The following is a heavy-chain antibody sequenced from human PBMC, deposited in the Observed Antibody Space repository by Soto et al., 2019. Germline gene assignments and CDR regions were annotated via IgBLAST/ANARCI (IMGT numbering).Heavy chain of an antibody. J-gene: IGHJ6*02. CDR2: IIPIFGTA. D-gene: IGHD1-1*01. Sequence: GASVKVSCKASGGTFSSYAISWVRQAPGQGLEWMGGIIPIFGTANYAQKFQGRVTITADKSTSTAYMELSSLRSEDTAVYYCARSQLAPELNYYYYYGMDVWGQGTTVTVSS. V-gene: IGHV1-69*06. CDR3: ARSQLAPELNYYYYYGMDV. CDR1: GGTFSSYA.